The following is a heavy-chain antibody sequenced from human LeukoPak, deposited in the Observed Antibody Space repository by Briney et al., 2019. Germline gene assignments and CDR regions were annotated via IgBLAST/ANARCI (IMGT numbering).Heavy chain of an antibody. CDR3: ALLGAAGREYFQH. CDR1: GFTFSSYA. Sequence: GGSLRLSCAASGFTFSSYAMSWVRQAPGKGLEWVAGISGSGGSTYYADSVKGRFTISRDNSKDTLYLQISSLRAEDTAVYYCALLGAAGREYFQHWGQGTLVTVSS. D-gene: IGHD6-13*01. CDR2: ISGSGGST. J-gene: IGHJ1*01. V-gene: IGHV3-23*01.